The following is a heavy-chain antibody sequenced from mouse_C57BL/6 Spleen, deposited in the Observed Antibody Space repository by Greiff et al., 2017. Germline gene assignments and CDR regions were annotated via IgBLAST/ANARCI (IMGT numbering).Heavy chain of an antibody. CDR1: GYTFTDYE. J-gene: IGHJ3*01. V-gene: IGHV1-15*01. Sequence: VQLQQSGAELVRPGASVTLSCKASGYTFTDYEMHWVKQTPVHGLEWIGAIDPETGGTAYNQKFKGKAILTADKSSSTAYMELRSLTSEDSAVYYCTRSKRDYYGSSAFAYWGQGTLVTVSA. D-gene: IGHD1-1*01. CDR2: IDPETGGT. CDR3: TRSKRDYYGSSAFAY.